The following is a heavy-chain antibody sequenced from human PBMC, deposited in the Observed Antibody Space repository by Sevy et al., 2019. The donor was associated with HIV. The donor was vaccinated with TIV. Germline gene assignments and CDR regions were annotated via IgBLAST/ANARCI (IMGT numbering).Heavy chain of an antibody. CDR3: VRDHHLRGRHWFDS. D-gene: IGHD3-16*01. CDR2: MHYGGNT. CDR1: GGSLVSPTFY. Sequence: SETLSLTCTASGGSLVSPTFYWGWVRQPPGERLEWIAAMHYGGNTYYKPSLKDRLAMSIDTSKNQFSLNLTPVTAADATVYHCVRDHHLRGRHWFDSWGQGALVTVSS. V-gene: IGHV4-39*02. J-gene: IGHJ5*01.